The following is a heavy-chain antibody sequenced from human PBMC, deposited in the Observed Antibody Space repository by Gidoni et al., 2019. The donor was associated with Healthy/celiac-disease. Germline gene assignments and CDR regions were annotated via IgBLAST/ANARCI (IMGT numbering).Heavy chain of an antibody. Sequence: QLQLQESGPGLVKPSETLSLTCTVSGGSISSSSYYWGWIRQPPGKGLEWIGSIYYSGSTYYNPSLKSRVTISVDTSKNQFSLKLSSVTAADTAVYYCAINPTPLGGDDAFDIWGQGTMVTVSS. J-gene: IGHJ3*02. CDR3: AINPTPLGGDDAFDI. CDR1: GGSISSSSYY. D-gene: IGHD2-21*01. V-gene: IGHV4-39*01. CDR2: IYYSGST.